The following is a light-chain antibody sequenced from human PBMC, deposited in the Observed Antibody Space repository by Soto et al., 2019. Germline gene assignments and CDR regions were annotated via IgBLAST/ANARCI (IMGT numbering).Light chain of an antibody. CDR1: SGSVSSSYY. V-gene: IGLV8-61*01. CDR3: VLYMGSGFWV. J-gene: IGLJ3*02. Sequence: QAVVTQEPSFSVSPGGTVTLTCGLRSGSVSSSYYPSWHQQTPGQAPRTLIYSTNIRSSGVPDRFSGSILGNKAALTITGAQADDECDYYCVLYMGSGFWVFGGGTKLTVL. CDR2: STN.